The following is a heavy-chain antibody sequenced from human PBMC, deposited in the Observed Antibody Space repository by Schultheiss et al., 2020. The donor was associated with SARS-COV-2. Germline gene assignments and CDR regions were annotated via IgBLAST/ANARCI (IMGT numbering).Heavy chain of an antibody. CDR2: TYYRSKWFY. CDR1: GDSVSSNSAA. CDR3: ARGKHAVAASFDS. V-gene: IGHV6-1*01. J-gene: IGHJ4*02. D-gene: IGHD6-19*01. Sequence: SQTLSLTCAISGDSVSSNSAAWNWIRQSPSRGLEWLGRTYYRSKWFYDYAPSVKGRITINPDTSKNQFSLQLNSVTPEDTALYYCARGKHAVAASFDSWGQGTLVTVSS.